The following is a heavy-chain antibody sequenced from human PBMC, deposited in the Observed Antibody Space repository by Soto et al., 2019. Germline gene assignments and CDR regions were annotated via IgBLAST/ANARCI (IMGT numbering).Heavy chain of an antibody. D-gene: IGHD6-19*01. Sequence: QVQLVQSGAEVKKPGASVKVSCKASGYTFTSYYMHWVRQAPGQGLEWMGIINPSGGSTSYAQKFRGRVTMTRDTSTSTVYMELSSLRSEDTAVYYCAREVAGTGSDYWGQGTLVTVSS. CDR1: GYTFTSYY. J-gene: IGHJ4*02. V-gene: IGHV1-46*01. CDR3: AREVAGTGSDY. CDR2: INPSGGST.